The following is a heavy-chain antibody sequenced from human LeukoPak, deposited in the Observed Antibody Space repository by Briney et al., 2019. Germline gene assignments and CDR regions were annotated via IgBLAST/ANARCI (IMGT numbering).Heavy chain of an antibody. CDR3: ARSGFGEHFDY. J-gene: IGHJ4*02. CDR2: INHSGST. CDR1: GGSFSGYY. D-gene: IGHD3-10*01. V-gene: IGHV4-34*01. Sequence: SETLSLTCAVYGGSFSGYYWSWIRQPPGKGLEWIGEINHSGSTNYNPSLKSRVTISVDTSKNQFSLKLSSVTAADTAVYYCARSGFGEHFDYWGQGTLVTVSS.